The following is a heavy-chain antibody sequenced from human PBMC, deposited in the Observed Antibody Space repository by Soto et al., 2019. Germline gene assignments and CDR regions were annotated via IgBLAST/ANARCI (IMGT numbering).Heavy chain of an antibody. Sequence: SVKVSCKASGGTFSSYAISWVRQAPGQGLEWMGGIIPIFGTANYAQKFQGRVTITADKSTSTAYMELSSLRSEDTAVYYCARPLGDSTVVTPLDYWGQGTLVTVSS. V-gene: IGHV1-69*06. CDR1: GGTFSSYA. D-gene: IGHD4-17*01. J-gene: IGHJ4*02. CDR3: ARPLGDSTVVTPLDY. CDR2: IIPIFGTA.